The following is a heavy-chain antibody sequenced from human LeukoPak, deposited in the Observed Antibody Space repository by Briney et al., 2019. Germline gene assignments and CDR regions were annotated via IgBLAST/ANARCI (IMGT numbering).Heavy chain of an antibody. V-gene: IGHV3-21*01. CDR1: GFTFSNCG. CDR3: ARDGGYGDYCRYYFDY. D-gene: IGHD4-17*01. J-gene: IGHJ4*02. Sequence: PGGSLRLSRAASGFTFSNCGMGWVRQAPGKGLEWVSAISVSGGATYYADSVKGRFTISRDNAKNSLYLQMNSLRAEDTAVYYCARDGGYGDYCRYYFDYWGQGTLVTVSS. CDR2: ISVSGGAT.